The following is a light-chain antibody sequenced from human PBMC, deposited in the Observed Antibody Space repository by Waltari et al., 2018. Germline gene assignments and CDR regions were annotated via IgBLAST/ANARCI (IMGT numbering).Light chain of an antibody. CDR2: LNSAGSH. Sequence: QLVLTQSPSVSASLGASVKLTCTLSGGHSGTALAWPPQQPEKGPRYLMKLNSAGSHHKGDGIPDRFSGSSSGAERYLSISSVQSEDEADYYCQTWGTDSRVFGGGTKLTVL. V-gene: IGLV4-69*01. J-gene: IGLJ3*02. CDR3: QTWGTDSRV. CDR1: GGHSGTA.